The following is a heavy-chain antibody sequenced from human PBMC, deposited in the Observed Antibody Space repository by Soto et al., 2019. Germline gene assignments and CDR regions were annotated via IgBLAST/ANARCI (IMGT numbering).Heavy chain of an antibody. CDR3: VRNSPIGSTFSGYDGIDY. J-gene: IGHJ4*02. CDR2: IIPLLDTT. Sequence: QVQLVQSGAEVKKPGSSVKVSCKTSGGTFRNDIITWVRQAPGQGLEWIGRIIPLLDTTNYAQSFQGRVTITAEKATGTAYMELTSLRSEDTAVYFCVRNSPIGSTFSGYDGIDYWGQGTLVTVSS. V-gene: IGHV1-69*08. D-gene: IGHD5-12*01. CDR1: GGTFRNDI.